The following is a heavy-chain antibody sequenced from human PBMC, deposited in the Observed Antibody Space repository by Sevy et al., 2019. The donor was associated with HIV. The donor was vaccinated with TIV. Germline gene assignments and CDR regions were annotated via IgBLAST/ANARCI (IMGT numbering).Heavy chain of an antibody. D-gene: IGHD2-2*01. V-gene: IGHV3-30*02. Sequence: GGSLRLSCAASRFSFNGYGMHWVRQAPGKGLEWVAFIRYDGSNKYYADSVKGRFTISRDDSKNTLYLQMNSLRAEDTAVYYCARWRYCSSTSCYGYYYYGMDVWGQGTTVTVSS. CDR2: IRYDGSNK. CDR3: ARWRYCSSTSCYGYYYYGMDV. J-gene: IGHJ6*02. CDR1: RFSFNGYG.